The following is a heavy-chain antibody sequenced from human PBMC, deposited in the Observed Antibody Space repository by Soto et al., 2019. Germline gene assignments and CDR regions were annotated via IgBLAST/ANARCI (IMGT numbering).Heavy chain of an antibody. D-gene: IGHD3-22*01. V-gene: IGHV4-31*03. CDR2: IYYSGST. J-gene: IGHJ3*02. CDR3: ARKNYYDSSGYYYSSAFDI. Sequence: QVQLQESGPGLVKPSQTLSLTCTVSGGSISSGGYYWSWIRQHPGKGLEWIGYIYYSGSTYYNPSLKSRVTISVDTSKNQFSLKLSSVTAADTAVYYCARKNYYDSSGYYYSSAFDIWGQGTMVTVSS. CDR1: GGSISSGGYY.